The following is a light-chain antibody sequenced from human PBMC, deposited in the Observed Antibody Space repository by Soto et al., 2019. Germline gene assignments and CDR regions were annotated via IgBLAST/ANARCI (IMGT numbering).Light chain of an antibody. CDR2: EAS. CDR1: QSLSTW. J-gene: IGKJ1*01. Sequence: DIQVTQSPSTLSASVGDRVTITCRASQSLSTWLAWYQQKPRKAPKVLIYEASTLESGVPSRFSGSGSGTEFTLTISSLQPDDFATYYCQQYNTYSPTFGRGTKVDIK. CDR3: QQYNTYSPT. V-gene: IGKV1-5*03.